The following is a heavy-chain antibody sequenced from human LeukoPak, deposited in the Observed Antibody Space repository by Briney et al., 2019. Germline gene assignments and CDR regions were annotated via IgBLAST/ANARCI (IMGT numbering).Heavy chain of an antibody. CDR3: ARTEYYEYYFDY. J-gene: IGHJ4*02. CDR1: GGSISSGGYS. V-gene: IGHV4-30-2*01. D-gene: IGHD3-22*01. CDR2: IYHSGST. Sequence: SETLSLTCAVSGGSISSGGYSWSWIRQPPGKGLEWIAYIYHSGSTYYNPSLKSRVTISVDRSKNQFSLKLSSVTAADTAVYYCARTEYYEYYFDYWGQGTLVTVSS.